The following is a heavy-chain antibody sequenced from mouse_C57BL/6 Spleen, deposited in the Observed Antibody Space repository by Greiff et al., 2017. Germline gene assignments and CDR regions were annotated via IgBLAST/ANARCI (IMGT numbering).Heavy chain of an antibody. D-gene: IGHD2-3*01. CDR2: ISGGGGNT. J-gene: IGHJ1*03. CDR3: ARRGDGYYSYWYFDV. V-gene: IGHV5-9*01. Sequence: EVKLVESGGGLVKPGGSLKLSCAASGFTFSSYTMSWVRQTPEKRLEWVATISGGGGNTYYPDSVKGRFTISRDNAKNTLYLQMSSLRSEDTALYDCARRGDGYYSYWYFDVWGTGTTVTVSS. CDR1: GFTFSSYT.